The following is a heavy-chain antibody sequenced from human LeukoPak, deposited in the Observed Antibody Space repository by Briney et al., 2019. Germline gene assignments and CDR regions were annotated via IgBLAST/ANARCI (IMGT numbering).Heavy chain of an antibody. CDR2: INHSGST. V-gene: IGHV4-34*01. CDR3: ARGRLAVAGSRFDP. Sequence: SETLSLTCAVYGGSFSGYYWSWIRQPPGKGLEWIGEINHSGSTNYNPSLKSRVTISVDTSKNQFSLKLSSVTAADTAVYYCARGRLAVAGSRFDPWGQGTLVTVSS. CDR1: GGSFSGYY. J-gene: IGHJ5*02. D-gene: IGHD6-19*01.